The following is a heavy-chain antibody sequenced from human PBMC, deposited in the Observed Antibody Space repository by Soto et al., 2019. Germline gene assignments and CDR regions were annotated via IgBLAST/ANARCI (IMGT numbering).Heavy chain of an antibody. Sequence: EVQLLESGGGLVQPGGSLSLSCAGSGFALSGFAMNWVRQAPGKGLEWVSASSGTGINAYYAESVRGRFTVSRDNSRNTVFLQMNRLRVEYTAVYYCANVLGWGQGTLVTVSS. CDR2: SSGTGINA. CDR3: ANVLG. CDR1: GFALSGFA. J-gene: IGHJ4*02. V-gene: IGHV3-23*01.